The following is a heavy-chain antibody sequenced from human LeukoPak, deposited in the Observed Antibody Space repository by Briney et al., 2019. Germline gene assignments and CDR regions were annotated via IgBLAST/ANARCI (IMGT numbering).Heavy chain of an antibody. CDR2: ISTDGSSA. V-gene: IGHV3-74*01. CDR3: ARVNVCPRCHFDY. CDR1: GFTFSSYW. Sequence: GGSLRLSCAASGFTFSSYWMHWVRQAPGKGLVWVSRISTDGSSAIYADSVKGRFTISRDNAKNTLYLQMDSLRAEDTAVYYCARVNVCPRCHFDYWGQGTLVTVSS. D-gene: IGHD3-16*01. J-gene: IGHJ4*02.